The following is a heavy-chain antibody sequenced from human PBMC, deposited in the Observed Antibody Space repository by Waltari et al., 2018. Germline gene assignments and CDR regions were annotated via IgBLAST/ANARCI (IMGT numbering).Heavy chain of an antibody. D-gene: IGHD3-10*01. V-gene: IGHV1-69*02. J-gene: IGHJ5*02. CDR2: IIPILGIA. CDR1: GGTFSSYT. CDR3: ATGNGALWFGELSFP. Sequence: QVQLVQSGAEVKKPGSSVKVSCKASGGTFSSYTISWVRQAPGQGLEWMGRIIPILGIANYAQKFQGRVTITADKSTSTAYMELSSLRSEDTAVYYCATGNGALWFGELSFPWGQGTLVTVSS.